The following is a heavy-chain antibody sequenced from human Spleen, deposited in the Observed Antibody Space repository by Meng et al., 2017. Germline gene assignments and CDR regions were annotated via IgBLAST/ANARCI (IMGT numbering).Heavy chain of an antibody. D-gene: IGHD3-3*01. Sequence: QVQIQQWGEGRLKPSGTLSPPCVVSGGSFSDYYWSWIRQPPGKGLEWIGEINHSGSTNYNPSLESRVTISVDTSKSQFSLKVNSVTAADTAVYYCARGTWSGYYNWFDPWGQGTLVTVSS. CDR2: INHSGST. CDR1: GGSFSDYY. CDR3: ARGTWSGYYNWFDP. V-gene: IGHV4-34*01. J-gene: IGHJ5*02.